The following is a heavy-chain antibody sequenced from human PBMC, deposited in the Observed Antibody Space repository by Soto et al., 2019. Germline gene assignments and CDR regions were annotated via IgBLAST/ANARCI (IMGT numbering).Heavy chain of an antibody. V-gene: IGHV3-23*01. D-gene: IGHD2-15*01. Sequence: EVQLLESGGGLVQAGGSLRLSCAASGFTLSSYSMFWVRQAPGKGLEWVSAISPGSDYIYYADSVKGRFTISRDNSESTLYLQMSSLGADDTAVYYCAQGRPSGGGCSLIGSWGQGNMVTVSS. CDR1: GFTLSSYS. J-gene: IGHJ4*02. CDR3: AQGRPSGGGCSLIGS. CDR2: ISPGSDYI.